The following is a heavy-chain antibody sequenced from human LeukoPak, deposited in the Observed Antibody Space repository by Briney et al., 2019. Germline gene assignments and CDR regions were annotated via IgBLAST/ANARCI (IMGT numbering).Heavy chain of an antibody. J-gene: IGHJ6*03. D-gene: IGHD2-2*01. CDR3: ARDSELGYCSSTSCFGLYYYYMDV. CDR1: GGSISSGSYY. Sequence: PSETLSLTCTVSGGSISSGSYYWSWIRQPAGKGLEWIGRIYTSGSTNYNPSLKSRVTISVGTSKNQFSLKLSSVTAADTAVYYCARDSELGYCSSTSCFGLYYYYMDVWGKGTTVTVSS. CDR2: IYTSGST. V-gene: IGHV4-61*02.